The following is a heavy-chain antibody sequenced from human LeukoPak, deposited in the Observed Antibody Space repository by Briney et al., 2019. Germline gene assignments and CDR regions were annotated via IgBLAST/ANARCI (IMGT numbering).Heavy chain of an antibody. CDR3: ARDRGSGWYDY. V-gene: IGHV3-30*03. Sequence: GGSLRLSCAASGFTFSGYGMHWVRQAPGKGLEWLAVISYDGRTKFYADSVKGRFTIFRDNSKNTLYLEMDSLRDEDTAVYYCARDRGSGWYDYWGQGTLVTVSS. J-gene: IGHJ4*02. CDR2: ISYDGRTK. D-gene: IGHD6-19*01. CDR1: GFTFSGYG.